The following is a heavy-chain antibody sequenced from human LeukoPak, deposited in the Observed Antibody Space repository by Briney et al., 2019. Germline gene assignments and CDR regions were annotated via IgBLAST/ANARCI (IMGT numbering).Heavy chain of an antibody. CDR3: ARGELGYCSGGICYQEYFQH. V-gene: IGHV4-59*01. D-gene: IGHD2-15*01. CDR2: IYYRGST. CDR1: GGPISSYY. J-gene: IGHJ1*01. Sequence: PSETLSLSCTVSGGPISSYYWSWIRQPPGKGLEWIGYIYYRGSTNYNPSLKSRVTISVDTSKNQFSLKLSSVTAADTAVYYCARGELGYCSGGICYQEYFQHWGQGTLVTVSS.